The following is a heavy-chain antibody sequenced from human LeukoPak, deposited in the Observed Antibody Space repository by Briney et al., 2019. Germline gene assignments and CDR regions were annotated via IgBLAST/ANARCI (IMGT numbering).Heavy chain of an antibody. J-gene: IGHJ4*02. CDR3: ARGADSSVLGPDFDY. V-gene: IGHV4-34*01. Sequence: PSETLSLTCAVYGGSFSGYYWSWIRRPPGKGLEWIGEINHSGSTNYNPSLKSRVTISVDTSKNQFSLKLGSVTAADTAVYYCARGADSSVLGPDFDYWGQGTLVTVSS. CDR2: INHSGST. D-gene: IGHD3-22*01. CDR1: GGSFSGYY.